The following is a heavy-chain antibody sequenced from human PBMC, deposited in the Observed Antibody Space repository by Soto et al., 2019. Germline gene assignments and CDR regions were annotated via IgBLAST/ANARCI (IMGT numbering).Heavy chain of an antibody. J-gene: IGHJ5*02. CDR3: ASRRLGFGELLSWFAP. V-gene: IGHV4-59*08. CDR1: GGSISSYY. CDR2: IYYSGST. D-gene: IGHD3-10*01. Sequence: PSETLSLTCTVSGGSISSYYWSWIRQPPGKGLEWIGYIYYSGSTNYNPSLKSRVTISVDTSKNQFSLKLSSVTAADTAVYYCASRRLGFGELLSWFAPWGQGPLFTVSS.